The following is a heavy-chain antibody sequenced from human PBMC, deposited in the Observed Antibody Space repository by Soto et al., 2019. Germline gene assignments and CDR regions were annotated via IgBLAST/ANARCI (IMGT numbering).Heavy chain of an antibody. D-gene: IGHD2-15*01. CDR1: GFTFSSYA. Sequence: GGSLRLSCAASGFTFSSYAMHWVRQAPGKGLEWVAVIPYDGSNKYYADSVKGRFTISRDNSKNTLYLRMNSLRAEDTAVYYCARESGGSCLDYWGQGTLVTVSS. CDR3: ARESGGSCLDY. J-gene: IGHJ4*02. V-gene: IGHV3-30-3*01. CDR2: IPYDGSNK.